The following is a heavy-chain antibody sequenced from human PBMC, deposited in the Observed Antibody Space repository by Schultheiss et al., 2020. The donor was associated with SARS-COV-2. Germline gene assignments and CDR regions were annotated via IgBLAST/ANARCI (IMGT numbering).Heavy chain of an antibody. Sequence: SETLSLTCAVYGGSFSGYYWSWIRQPPGKGLEWIGYIYYSGSTNYNPSLKSRVTISVDTSKNQFSLKLSSVTAADTAVYYCARDGYYDILTGYYSSYYYYYMDVWGKGTTVTVS. J-gene: IGHJ6*03. D-gene: IGHD3-9*01. CDR1: GGSFSGYY. CDR2: IYYSGST. V-gene: IGHV4-59*12. CDR3: ARDGYYDILTGYYSSYYYYYMDV.